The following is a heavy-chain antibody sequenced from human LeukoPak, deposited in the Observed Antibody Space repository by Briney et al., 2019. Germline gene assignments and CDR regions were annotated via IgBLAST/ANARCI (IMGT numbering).Heavy chain of an antibody. J-gene: IGHJ4*02. CDR2: ISSSSSYI. Sequence: PGGSLRLSCAASGCTFSSYSMNWVRQAPGKGLEWVSSISSSSSYIYYADSVKGRFTISRDNAKNSLYLQMNSLRAEDTAVYYCARRGRGCSSTSCYTDYWGQGTLVTVSS. D-gene: IGHD2-2*02. CDR1: GCTFSSYS. V-gene: IGHV3-21*01. CDR3: ARRGRGCSSTSCYTDY.